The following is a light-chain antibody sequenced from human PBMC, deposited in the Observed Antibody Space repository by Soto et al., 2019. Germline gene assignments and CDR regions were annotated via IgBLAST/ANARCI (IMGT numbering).Light chain of an antibody. CDR1: QSVSSSY. CDR3: QHYGSSRT. V-gene: IGKV3-20*01. Sequence: ELVLTQSPGTLSLSPGERATLSCRASQSVSSSYLAWYQRRPGQAPRLLIYGASFRDTGIPDRFSGSGSGTDFTLTISRLEPEDFVVYYCQHYGSSRTFCQGTKVEIK. J-gene: IGKJ1*01. CDR2: GAS.